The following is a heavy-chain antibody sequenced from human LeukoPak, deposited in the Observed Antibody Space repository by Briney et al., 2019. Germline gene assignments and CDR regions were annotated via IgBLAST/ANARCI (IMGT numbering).Heavy chain of an antibody. CDR2: ISYDGSNK. CDR3: ARAMVRGVLGKTSFDY. Sequence: PGGSLRLSCAASGFTFSSYAMHWVRQAPGKGLEWVAVISYDGSNKYYADSVKGRFTISRDNSKNTLYLQMNSLRAEDTAVYYCARAMVRGVLGKTSFDYWGQGTLVTVSS. CDR1: GFTFSSYA. D-gene: IGHD3-10*01. V-gene: IGHV3-30*04. J-gene: IGHJ4*02.